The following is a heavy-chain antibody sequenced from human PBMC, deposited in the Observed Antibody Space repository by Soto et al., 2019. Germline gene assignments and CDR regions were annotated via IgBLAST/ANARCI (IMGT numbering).Heavy chain of an antibody. CDR1: GASVSTYS. V-gene: IGHV4-59*02. CDR2: IHYSGGT. J-gene: IGHJ5*02. Sequence: SETLSLTCSVTGASVSTYSWSWIRQSPGKGLEWIGHIHYSGGTNYTPSLRSRVTISVDTSKNQLSLNLTSLTAADTAVYYCARGGTSGSAVFNWFDPWGQGTLVTVSS. CDR3: ARGGTSGSAVFNWFDP. D-gene: IGHD3-10*01.